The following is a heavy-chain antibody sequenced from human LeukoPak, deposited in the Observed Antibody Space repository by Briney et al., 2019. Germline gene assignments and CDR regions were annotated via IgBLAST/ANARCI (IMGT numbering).Heavy chain of an antibody. J-gene: IGHJ4*02. V-gene: IGHV4-34*01. Sequence: SETLSLTCAVYGGSFSGYYWSWIRQPPGKGLEWIGEINHSGSTNYNPSLKSRVTISVDTSKNQFSLKLSSVTAADTAVYYCARRLWTTRLNYFDYWGQGTLVTVSS. CDR2: INHSGST. CDR1: GGSFSGYY. CDR3: ARRLWTTRLNYFDY. D-gene: IGHD3/OR15-3a*01.